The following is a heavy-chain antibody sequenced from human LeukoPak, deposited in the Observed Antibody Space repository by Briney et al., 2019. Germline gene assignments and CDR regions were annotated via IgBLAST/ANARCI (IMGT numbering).Heavy chain of an antibody. V-gene: IGHV1-2*02. CDR1: GYTFTGYY. J-gene: IGHJ5*02. D-gene: IGHD3-10*01. CDR2: INPNSGGT. Sequence: ASVKVSCKASGYTFTGYYMHWVRQAPGQGLEWMGWINPNSGGTNYAQKFQGRVTMTRDTSISTAYMEPSRLRSDDTAVYYCARDLWFGEFPNWFDPWGQGTLVTVSS. CDR3: ARDLWFGEFPNWFDP.